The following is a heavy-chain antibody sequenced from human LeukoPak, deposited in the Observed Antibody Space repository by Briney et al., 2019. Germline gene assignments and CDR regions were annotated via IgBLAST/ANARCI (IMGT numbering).Heavy chain of an antibody. CDR3: ARDPIQLWLMGFDY. CDR2: ISYDGSNK. CDR1: GFTFSSYA. Sequence: HPGGSLRLSRAASGFTFSSYAMHWVRQAPGKGLEWVAVISYDGSNKYYADSVKGRFTISRDNSKNTLYLQMNSLRAEDTAVYYCARDPIQLWLMGFDYWGQGTLVTVSS. J-gene: IGHJ4*02. V-gene: IGHV3-30-3*01. D-gene: IGHD5-18*01.